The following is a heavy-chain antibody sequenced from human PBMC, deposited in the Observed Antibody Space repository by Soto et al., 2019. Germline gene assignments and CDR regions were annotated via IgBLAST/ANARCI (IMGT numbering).Heavy chain of an antibody. CDR3: ARGVAGSGFDL. Sequence: QVHLQQSGPGLVKPSQTRSLTCAISGDSVSSNTAAWNWIRSSPSRGLEWLGRTYYRSNWRHDYAVSVKSRITVNPDTSKNHFSLQLNSVTPDDTAVYYCARGVAGSGFDLWGQGTLVTVSS. CDR2: TYYRSNWRH. CDR1: GDSVSSNTAA. D-gene: IGHD6-19*01. V-gene: IGHV6-1*01. J-gene: IGHJ4*02.